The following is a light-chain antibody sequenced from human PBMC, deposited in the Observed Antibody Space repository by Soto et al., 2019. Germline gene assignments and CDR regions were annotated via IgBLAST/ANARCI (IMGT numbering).Light chain of an antibody. V-gene: IGKV3-20*01. J-gene: IGKJ2*01. CDR1: QNINTRY. CDR3: QQYDDSARYI. Sequence: EIVLTQSPGTLSLSPGERATLSCRASQNINTRYSAWYQQKRGQPPSLLIFATSTRASGIPDRFSGSGSGRDFTLTISALEPEDSAVYFCQQYDDSARYIFGQGTSLDIK. CDR2: ATS.